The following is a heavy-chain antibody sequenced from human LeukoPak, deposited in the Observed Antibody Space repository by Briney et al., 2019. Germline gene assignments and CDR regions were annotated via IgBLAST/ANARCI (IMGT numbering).Heavy chain of an antibody. J-gene: IGHJ5*02. V-gene: IGHV3-9*01. CDR1: GFTFDDYA. Sequence: GGSLRLSCAASGFTFDDYAMHWVRQAPGKGLERVSGISWNSGRIGYADSVKGRFTISRDNAKNSLYLQMNSLRAEDTAFYYCAKALSARLQTNFFDPWGQGTLVTVSS. CDR2: ISWNSGRI. D-gene: IGHD2-15*01. CDR3: AKALSARLQTNFFDP.